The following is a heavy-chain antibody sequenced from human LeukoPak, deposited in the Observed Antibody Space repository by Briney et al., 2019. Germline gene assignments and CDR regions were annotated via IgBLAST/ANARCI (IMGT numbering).Heavy chain of an antibody. D-gene: IGHD2-2*02. Sequence: ASVKVSCKASGYPFTSYYINWVRQAPGQGLEWMGWISAYNGDTNYAQNLQGRVTMTTDTSTDTAYMELRSLRSDDTAVYYCARDGLSYTNPNNWFDPWGQGNLVTVSS. CDR1: GYPFTSYY. CDR2: ISAYNGDT. CDR3: ARDGLSYTNPNNWFDP. V-gene: IGHV1-18*01. J-gene: IGHJ5*02.